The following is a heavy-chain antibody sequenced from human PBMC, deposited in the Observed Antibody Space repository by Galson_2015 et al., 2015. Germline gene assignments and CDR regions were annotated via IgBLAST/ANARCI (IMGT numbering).Heavy chain of an antibody. Sequence: SLRLSCAASGFTFNTFCMPWVRPAPGKGLEWVAVIWQDGSNKYYADSVKGRFTISRDSSKNTLYLQMTSLRAEDTAVYYCARDLRQGRYYYDTGAYRTDAFDIWGQGTMVTVSS. CDR1: GFTFNTFC. CDR2: IWQDGSNK. V-gene: IGHV3-33*01. J-gene: IGHJ3*02. CDR3: ARDLRQGRYYYDTGAYRTDAFDI. D-gene: IGHD3-22*01.